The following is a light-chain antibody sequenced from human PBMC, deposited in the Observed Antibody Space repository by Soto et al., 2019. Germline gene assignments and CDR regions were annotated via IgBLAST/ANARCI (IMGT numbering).Light chain of an antibody. CDR2: EVS. J-gene: IGLJ3*02. Sequence: QSVLTQPASVSGSPGQSITISCTGASNDIGRYNYVSWFQQHPDKAPKLIIYEVSNRPSGVSHRFSGSKSGNTASLSISGLQAEDEADYYCTSYTSSSRGVFGGGTKLTVL. CDR3: TSYTSSSRGV. CDR1: SNDIGRYNY. V-gene: IGLV2-14*01.